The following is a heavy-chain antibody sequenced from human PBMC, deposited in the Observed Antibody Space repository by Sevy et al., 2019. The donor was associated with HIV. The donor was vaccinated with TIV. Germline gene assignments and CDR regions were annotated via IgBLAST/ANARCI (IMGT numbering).Heavy chain of an antibody. CDR1: GFTFSSYG. CDR2: ISYDGSNK. Sequence: GGSLRLSCAASGFTFSSYGMHWVRQAPGKGLEWVAVISYDGSNKYYADSVKGRFTISRDNSKNTLYLQLNSLRYDDTALYYCARGPDCGGDCDIGFYYPLDVWGQGTTVTVSS. J-gene: IGHJ6*02. D-gene: IGHD2-21*02. V-gene: IGHV3-30*03. CDR3: ARGPDCGGDCDIGFYYPLDV.